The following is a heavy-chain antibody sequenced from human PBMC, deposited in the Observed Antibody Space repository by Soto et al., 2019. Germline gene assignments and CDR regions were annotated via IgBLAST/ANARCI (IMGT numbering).Heavy chain of an antibody. CDR2: ISGSGGRT. Sequence: GSLRLSCVASGFPFSSYAMSWVRQTPGKGLEWVSGISGSGGRTYYADSVKGRFTISRDNSNNTLSLQMHILRVEDTAVYFCGKVGYFSLFENWGQGTMVTVSS. CDR3: GKVGYFSLFEN. CDR1: GFPFSSYA. D-gene: IGHD3-3*01. V-gene: IGHV3-23*01. J-gene: IGHJ3*01.